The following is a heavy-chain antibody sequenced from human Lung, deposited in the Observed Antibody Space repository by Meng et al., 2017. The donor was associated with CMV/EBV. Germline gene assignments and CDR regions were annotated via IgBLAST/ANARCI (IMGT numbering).Heavy chain of an antibody. CDR1: GYTFTAHY. CDR2: IHPRRGNT. V-gene: IGHV1-2*02. D-gene: IGHD7-27*01. CDR3: ARDNNWGPDE. Sequence: ASVKVSCKASGYTFTAHYFHWVRQAPGQGLEWMGWIHPRRGNTNYAQQFQGRVTLTRDTSINTGYMELTRLTSDDTAVYYCARDNNWGPDEWGHGTLVTVSS. J-gene: IGHJ1*01.